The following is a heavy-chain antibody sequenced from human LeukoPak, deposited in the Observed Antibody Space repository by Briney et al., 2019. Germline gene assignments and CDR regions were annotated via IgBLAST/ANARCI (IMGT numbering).Heavy chain of an antibody. V-gene: IGHV1-69*04. CDR3: ARGYYYDSSGYNDY. J-gene: IGHJ4*02. D-gene: IGHD3-22*01. CDR1: GGTFSSYA. Sequence: SVKVSCKASGGTFSSYAISWVRQAPGQGLEWMGRIIPILGIANYAQKFQGRVTITADKSTRTAYMELSSLRSEDTAVYYCARGYYYDSSGYNDYWGQGTLVTVSS. CDR2: IIPILGIA.